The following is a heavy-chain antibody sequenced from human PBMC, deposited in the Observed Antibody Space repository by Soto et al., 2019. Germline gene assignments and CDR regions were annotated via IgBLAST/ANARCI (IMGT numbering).Heavy chain of an antibody. J-gene: IGHJ4*02. V-gene: IGHV3-23*01. Sequence: EVPLLESGGGLVQPGGSLRLSCAASGFTFSSYAMSWVRQAPGKGLEWVSVISGRGDSTYYADSVKGRFTISRDNSKTTLYLQMNSLRAEDTAVYYCARRSSGWYFDYWGQGTLVTVSS. D-gene: IGHD6-19*01. CDR2: ISGRGDST. CDR1: GFTFSSYA. CDR3: ARRSSGWYFDY.